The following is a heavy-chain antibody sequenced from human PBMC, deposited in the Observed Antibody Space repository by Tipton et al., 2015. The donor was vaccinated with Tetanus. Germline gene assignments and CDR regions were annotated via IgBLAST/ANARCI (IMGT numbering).Heavy chain of an antibody. CDR3: ARLSSSANDAHVFDI. D-gene: IGHD4/OR15-4a*01. J-gene: IGHJ3*02. Sequence: TLSLTCTVSGGSISSNYWSWIRQPAGKGLEWIGRIYTSGSTNYNPSLKSRVTMSLDTSKIQFSLKLSSVTAADTAVYYCARLSSSANDAHVFDIWGQGTLVTVSS. CDR1: GGSISSNY. CDR2: IYTSGST. V-gene: IGHV4-4*07.